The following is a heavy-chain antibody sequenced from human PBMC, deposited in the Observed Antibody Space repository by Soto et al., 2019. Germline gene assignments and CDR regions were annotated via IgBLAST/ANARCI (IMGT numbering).Heavy chain of an antibody. V-gene: IGHV4-4*07. CDR1: CGSINSSW. J-gene: IGHJ4*02. CDR3: ARDIASYAYGEGY. CDR2: VYSSGTT. Sequence: SETLSLTCTVSCGSINSSWWSWIRQPAGKGLEWIGRVYSSGTTDYNTSLNSRATMSVETSKSQFSLKLSSVTAADTAVYYCARDIASYAYGEGYCGQG. D-gene: IGHD2-21*01.